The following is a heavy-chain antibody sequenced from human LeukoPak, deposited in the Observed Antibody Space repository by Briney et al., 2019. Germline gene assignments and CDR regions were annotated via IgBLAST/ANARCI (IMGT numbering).Heavy chain of an antibody. J-gene: IGHJ4*02. CDR2: IYYSGST. Sequence: SETLSLTCTVSGGSISSYYWSWIRQPPGKGLEWIGYIYYSGSTNYNPSLKSRVTISVDTSKNQFSLKLSSVTAADTAVYYCARHFSSGWYGYYYFDYWGQGTLVTVSS. CDR1: GGSISSYY. CDR3: ARHFSSGWYGYYYFDY. D-gene: IGHD6-19*01. V-gene: IGHV4-59*08.